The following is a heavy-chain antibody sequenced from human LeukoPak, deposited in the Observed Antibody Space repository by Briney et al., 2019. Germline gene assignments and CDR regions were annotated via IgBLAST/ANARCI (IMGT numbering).Heavy chain of an antibody. V-gene: IGHV3-21*01. CDR2: ISSSSSYI. CDR3: ARVRGYSRSAFDI. D-gene: IGHD5-18*01. Sequence: PGGSLRLSCAASGFTFSSYSMNWVRQAPGKGLEWVSSISSSSSYIYYADSVKGRFTISRDNAKNSLYLQMNSLRAEDTAVYYCARVRGYSRSAFDIWGQGTMVTVSS. CDR1: GFTFSSYS. J-gene: IGHJ3*02.